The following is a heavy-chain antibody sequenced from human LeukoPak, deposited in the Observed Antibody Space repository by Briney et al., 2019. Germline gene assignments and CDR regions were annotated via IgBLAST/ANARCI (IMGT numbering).Heavy chain of an antibody. CDR1: GGSISSSSYY. Sequence: PSETLSLTCTVSGGSISSSSYYWSWIRQPPGKGLEWIGYIYYSGSTNYNPSLKSRVTISVDTSKNQFSLKLSSVTAADTAVYYCARGGSSPRGAFDIWGQGTMVTVSS. D-gene: IGHD6-13*01. V-gene: IGHV4-61*01. J-gene: IGHJ3*02. CDR3: ARGGSSPRGAFDI. CDR2: IYYSGST.